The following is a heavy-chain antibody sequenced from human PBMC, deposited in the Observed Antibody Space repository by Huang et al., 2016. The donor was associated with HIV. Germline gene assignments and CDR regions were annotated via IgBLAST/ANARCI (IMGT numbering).Heavy chain of an antibody. CDR3: ARQWVLLDYLMGMDV. CDR1: GASFTGNY. V-gene: IGHV4-34*01. Sequence: QVHLQQWGAGLLKPSETLTLTCAVSGASFTGNYWTWIRQTPGKGLEWIGEINDSGATIDNPSLESRGTISIDRSEKEFSLRLSSMTAADTAVYYCARQWVLLDYLMGMDVWGQGTTVIVSS. CDR2: INDSGAT. D-gene: IGHD3-3*01. J-gene: IGHJ6*02.